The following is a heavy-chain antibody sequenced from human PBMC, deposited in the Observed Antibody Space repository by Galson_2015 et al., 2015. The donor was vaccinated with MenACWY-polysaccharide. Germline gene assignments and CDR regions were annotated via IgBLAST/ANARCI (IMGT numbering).Heavy chain of an antibody. CDR2: LNPNSGGT. Sequence: SVKVSCKASGYTFTGYYMHWVRQAPGQGLEWMGWLNPNSGGTNYAQKFQGRVTMTRDTSISTAYMELSRLGSDDTAVYYCARGYYDSSGYYSADYWGQGALVTVSS. CDR1: GYTFTGYY. J-gene: IGHJ4*02. V-gene: IGHV1-2*02. CDR3: ARGYYDSSGYYSADY. D-gene: IGHD3-22*01.